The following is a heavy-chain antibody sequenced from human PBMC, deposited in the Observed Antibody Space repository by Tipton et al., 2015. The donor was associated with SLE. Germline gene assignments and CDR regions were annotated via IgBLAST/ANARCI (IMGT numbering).Heavy chain of an antibody. J-gene: IGHJ4*02. CDR2: THYSGST. V-gene: IGHV4-39*07. CDR3: ARVSRGYSGYEWAGFFDY. CDR1: GGSIGSSSYY. D-gene: IGHD5-12*01. Sequence: TLSPTCTVSGGSIGSSSYYWGWIRQPPGKGLEWIGTTHYSGSTFYNPSLKSRVTISVDMSKNQFSVKLTSVTAADTAVYHCARVSRGYSGYEWAGFFDYWGQGALVTVSS.